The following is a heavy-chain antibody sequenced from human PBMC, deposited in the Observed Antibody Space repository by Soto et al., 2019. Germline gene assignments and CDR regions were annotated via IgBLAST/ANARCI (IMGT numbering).Heavy chain of an antibody. CDR2: ISGSGGST. CDR1: GFTFSSYA. CDR3: AKRGSGSHFDY. J-gene: IGHJ4*02. D-gene: IGHD1-26*01. Sequence: EVQLLESGGGLVQPGGSLRLSCAASGFTFSSYAMSWVRQAPGKGLEWVSVISGSGGSTYYADSVKGRFTISRDNSKNTRYRQMNSLRAEDTAVYYCAKRGSGSHFDYWGQGTLVTVSS. V-gene: IGHV3-23*01.